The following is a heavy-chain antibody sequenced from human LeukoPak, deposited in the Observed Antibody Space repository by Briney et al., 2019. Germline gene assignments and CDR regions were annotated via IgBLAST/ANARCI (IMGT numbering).Heavy chain of an antibody. V-gene: IGHV4-4*02. CDR1: GFTFSSYG. D-gene: IGHD6-13*01. CDR2: IYHSGST. Sequence: SLRLSCAASGFTFSSYGMHWVRQPPGKGLEWIGEIYHSGSTNYDPSLKSRVTISVDKSKNQFSLKLSPVTAADTAVYYCARQVAAGPTYYFDYWGQGTLVTVSS. J-gene: IGHJ4*02. CDR3: ARQVAAGPTYYFDY.